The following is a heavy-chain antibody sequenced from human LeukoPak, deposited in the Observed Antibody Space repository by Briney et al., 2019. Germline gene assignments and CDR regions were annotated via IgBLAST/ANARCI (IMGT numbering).Heavy chain of an antibody. CDR2: INPNSGGT. J-gene: IGHJ4*02. CDR1: GYTFTGYY. CDR3: ARDHWSSTSCSIFDY. D-gene: IGHD2-2*01. Sequence: ASVKVSCKASGYTFTGYYMHWVRQAPGQGLEWMGWINPNSGGTNYAQKFQGRVTMTRDTSISTAYMELSRLRSDDTAVYYCARDHWSSTSCSIFDYWGQGTLVTVSS. V-gene: IGHV1-2*02.